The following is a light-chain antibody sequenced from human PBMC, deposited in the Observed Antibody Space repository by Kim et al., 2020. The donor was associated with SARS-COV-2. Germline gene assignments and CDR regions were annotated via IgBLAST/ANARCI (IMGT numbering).Light chain of an antibody. Sequence: SYELTQPPSVSVSPGQTASITCSGDKLGDKYACWYQQKPGQSPVLVIHQDSKRPSGIPERFSGSNSGNTATLTISGTQAMDEADYYCQAWDSSTFYVFGTGTKVTVL. CDR3: QAWDSSTFYV. CDR2: QDS. J-gene: IGLJ1*01. V-gene: IGLV3-1*01. CDR1: KLGDKY.